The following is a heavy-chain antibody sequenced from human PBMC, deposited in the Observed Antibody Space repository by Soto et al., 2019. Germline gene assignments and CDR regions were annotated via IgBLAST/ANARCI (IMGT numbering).Heavy chain of an antibody. CDR1: GFTFNNYA. CDR2: ISGNSGST. Sequence: GGSLRLSCAAPGFTFNNYALSWVRQAPGEGLTWVSSISGNSGSTYYADSVKGRFTISRDNSKSTLFLQMNSLRADDTAVYFCAKGHDLWSGYTYYYGMYVWGQGTTVTVSS. V-gene: IGHV3-23*01. CDR3: AKGHDLWSGYTYYYGMYV. J-gene: IGHJ6*02. D-gene: IGHD3-3*01.